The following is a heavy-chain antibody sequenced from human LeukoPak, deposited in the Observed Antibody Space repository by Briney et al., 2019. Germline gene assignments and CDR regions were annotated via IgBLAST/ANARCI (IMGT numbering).Heavy chain of an antibody. J-gene: IGHJ4*02. CDR3: AKGYSSSSLSLFDY. V-gene: IGHV3-9*01. CDR2: ISWNSGSI. CDR1: GFTFDDYA. Sequence: GRSLRLSCAASGFTFDDYAMHWVRQAPGKGLEWVSGISWNSGSIGYADSVKGRFTISRDNAKNSLYLQMNSLRAEDTALYYCAKGYSSSSLSLFDYWGQGTRVTVSS. D-gene: IGHD6-6*01.